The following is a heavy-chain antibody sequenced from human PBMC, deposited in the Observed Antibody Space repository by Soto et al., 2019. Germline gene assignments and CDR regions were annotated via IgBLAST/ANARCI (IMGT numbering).Heavy chain of an antibody. V-gene: IGHV1-18*01. CDR2: INVDNGVT. Sequence: QVQLVQSAAEVKTPGASVKVSCKASGYTFDRYGLSWVRQAPGQGLEWMGWINVDNGVTKYARDFQGRVSMTTDASTSTAYLELKSLRSADTAMYYCARIIFGVGLSPFDYWGQGTLVTVSS. CDR1: GYTFDRYG. CDR3: ARIIFGVGLSPFDY. D-gene: IGHD3-3*01. J-gene: IGHJ4*02.